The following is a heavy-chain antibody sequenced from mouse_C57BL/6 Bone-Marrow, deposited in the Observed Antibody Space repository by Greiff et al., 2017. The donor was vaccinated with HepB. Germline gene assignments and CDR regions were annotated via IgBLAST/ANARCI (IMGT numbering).Heavy chain of an antibody. Sequence: EVQLQQSGPELVKPGASVKISCKASGYTFTDYYMNWVKQSHGKSLEWIGDINPNNGGTSYNQKFKGKATLTVDKSSSTAYMELRSLTSEDSAVYYCARWGTYDYVGGYYAMDYWGQGTSVTVSS. V-gene: IGHV1-26*01. CDR2: INPNNGGT. CDR3: ARWGTYDYVGGYYAMDY. D-gene: IGHD2-4*01. CDR1: GYTFTDYY. J-gene: IGHJ4*01.